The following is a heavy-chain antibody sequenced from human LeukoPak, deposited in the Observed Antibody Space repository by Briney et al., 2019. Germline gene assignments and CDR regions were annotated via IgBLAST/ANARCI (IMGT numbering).Heavy chain of an antibody. CDR1: GFTVSDYY. V-gene: IGHV3-11*03. CDR2: LSSSGSHT. D-gene: IGHD2-2*01. J-gene: IGHJ4*02. Sequence: GGSLRLSCAASGFTVSDYYMSWIRQAPGKGLEWISYLSSSGSHTNFADSVEGRFTISRDNSKNTLYLQMNSLRAEDTAVYYCARLVPAAMVYFDYWGQGTLVTVSS. CDR3: ARLVPAAMVYFDY.